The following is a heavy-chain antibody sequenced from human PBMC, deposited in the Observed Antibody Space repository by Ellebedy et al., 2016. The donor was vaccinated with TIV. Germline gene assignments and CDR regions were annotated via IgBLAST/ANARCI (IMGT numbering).Heavy chain of an antibody. J-gene: IGHJ3*02. CDR2: ISGRGDST. D-gene: IGHD3-10*01. CDR1: GFTFSSYA. V-gene: IGHV3-23*01. Sequence: GESLKISCAASGFTFSSYAMGWVRQAPGKGLEWVSGISGRGDSTYYADYVKGRFTISRDNSKNTLDLQMNSLRAEDTAVYYCAKNMVRGVSRNDAFDIWGQGTMVTVSS. CDR3: AKNMVRGVSRNDAFDI.